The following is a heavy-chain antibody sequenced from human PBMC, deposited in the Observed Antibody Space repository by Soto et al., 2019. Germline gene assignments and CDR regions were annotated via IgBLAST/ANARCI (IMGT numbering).Heavy chain of an antibody. Sequence: GGSLRLSCAASGFTFSSYAMSWVRQAPGKGLEWVSAISGSGGSTYYADSVKGRFTISRDNSKNTLYLQMNSLRAEDTAVYYCAKRPGDRVINWYFDLWGRGTLVTVSS. J-gene: IGHJ2*01. V-gene: IGHV3-23*01. CDR2: ISGSGGST. D-gene: IGHD7-27*01. CDR3: AKRPGDRVINWYFDL. CDR1: GFTFSSYA.